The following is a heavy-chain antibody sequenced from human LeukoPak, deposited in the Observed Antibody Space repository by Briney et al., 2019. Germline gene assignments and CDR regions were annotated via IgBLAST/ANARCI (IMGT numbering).Heavy chain of an antibody. CDR1: GYTFTSYA. D-gene: IGHD3-22*01. CDR3: ARFTMIYDAFDI. V-gene: IGHV1-3*01. Sequence: ASVNVSCKASGYTFTSYAMHWVRQAHGHRIEWMGWINAGNGNTKYSQKFQGRVTITRDTSASTAYMELSSLRSEDTAVYYCARFTMIYDAFDIWGQGTMVTVSS. CDR2: INAGNGNT. J-gene: IGHJ3*02.